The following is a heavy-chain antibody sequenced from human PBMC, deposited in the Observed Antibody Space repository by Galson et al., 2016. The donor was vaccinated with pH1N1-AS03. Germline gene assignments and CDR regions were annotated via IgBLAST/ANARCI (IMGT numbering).Heavy chain of an antibody. CDR2: IHVSGST. CDR3: ARGTREGKSDFDY. CDR1: GGSISGGSYY. J-gene: IGHJ4*02. Sequence: TLSLPCTVSGGSISGGSYYWSWIRQTAGEGLEWIGRIHVSGSTDNNPSLQSRVSISMDTSKNQISLDLYSVTAADTAIYYCARGTREGKSDFDYWGQGTLVTVSS. D-gene: IGHD1-26*01. V-gene: IGHV4-61*02.